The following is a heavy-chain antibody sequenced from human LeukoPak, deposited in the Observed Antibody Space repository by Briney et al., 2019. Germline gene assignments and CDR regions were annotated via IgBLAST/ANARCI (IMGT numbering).Heavy chain of an antibody. CDR3: AKGRMDCSGGSCYSRYFDY. D-gene: IGHD2-15*01. CDR1: GFTFTSYW. Sequence: GGSLRLSCAASGFTFTSYWMSWVRQAPGKGLEWVANINQDGSEKYYVDSVKGRFTISRDNSKNTLYLQMNSLRAEDTAVYYCAKGRMDCSGGSCYSRYFDYWGQGTLVTVSS. J-gene: IGHJ4*02. V-gene: IGHV3-7*03. CDR2: INQDGSEK.